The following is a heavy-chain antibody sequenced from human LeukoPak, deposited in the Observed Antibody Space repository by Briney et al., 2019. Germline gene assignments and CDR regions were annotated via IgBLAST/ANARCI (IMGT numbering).Heavy chain of an antibody. CDR1: GYTFTSYD. CDR3: ARSNSGSYPSLY. CDR2: MNPNSGNT. Sequence: ASVKVSCKASGYTFTSYDINWVRQATGQGLEWMGWMNPNSGNTGYAQKFQGRVTMTRNTSISTAYMELSSLRSEDTAVYYCARSNSGSYPSLYWGQGTLVTVSS. J-gene: IGHJ4*02. V-gene: IGHV1-8*01. D-gene: IGHD1-26*01.